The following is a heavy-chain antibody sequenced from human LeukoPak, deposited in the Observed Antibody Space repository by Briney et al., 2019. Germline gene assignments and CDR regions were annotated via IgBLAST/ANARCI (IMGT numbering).Heavy chain of an antibody. CDR3: ARGVGATTQFDY. CDR1: GGSISSFF. D-gene: IGHD1-26*01. V-gene: IGHV4-59*01. Sequence: KASATLFPTFTCSGGSISSFFWSLIRQPPGKGLEWIGSIYHSGNTNYNPSLKSRVTISVDTSKNQFSLKLTSVTAADTAVYYCARGVGATTQFDYWGQGTLVTVSS. J-gene: IGHJ4*02. CDR2: IYHSGNT.